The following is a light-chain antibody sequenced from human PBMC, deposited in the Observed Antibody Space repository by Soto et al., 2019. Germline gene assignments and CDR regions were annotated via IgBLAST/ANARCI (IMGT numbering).Light chain of an antibody. J-gene: IGKJ3*01. CDR1: QGISTW. CDR3: QHYNSYFT. CDR2: RAS. Sequence: DIQMTQSPSTLSASVGDRVTITCRASQGISTWLAWYQQKPGKAPKLLIYRASGLESGVPSRFSGSGSGTEFTLTINSLQPDDFATYYCQHYNSYFTFGPGTKVDIK. V-gene: IGKV1-5*03.